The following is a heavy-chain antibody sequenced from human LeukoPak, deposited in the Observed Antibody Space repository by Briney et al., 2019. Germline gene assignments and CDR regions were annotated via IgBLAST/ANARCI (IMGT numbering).Heavy chain of an antibody. Sequence: ASVKVSCKASGYTFSSYGIAWVRQAPGQGLEWMGWISGYNGGTKYAQKFQGSVSMTTDTSTTTAYMELRSLRSDDTAVYYCARSSLGTITAGPFDYWGQGTLVTASS. CDR1: GYTFSSYG. D-gene: IGHD5-12*01. CDR2: ISGYNGGT. V-gene: IGHV1-18*01. CDR3: ARSSLGTITAGPFDY. J-gene: IGHJ4*02.